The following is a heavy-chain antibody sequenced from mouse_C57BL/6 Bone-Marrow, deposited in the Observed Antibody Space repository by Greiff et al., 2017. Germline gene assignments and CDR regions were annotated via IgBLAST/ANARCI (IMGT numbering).Heavy chain of an antibody. V-gene: IGHV5-4*01. CDR1: GFTFSSYA. Sequence: VQLKESGGGLVKPGGSLKLSCAASGFTFSSYAMSWVRQTPDKMLEWVATISDGGSYTYSPDNVKGRFTISRDNAKNNLYLQMSHLKSEDTAMYYCARDLLCYYGFDYWGQGTTLTVSS. CDR3: ARDLLCYYGFDY. D-gene: IGHD1-1*01. CDR2: ISDGGSYT. J-gene: IGHJ2*01.